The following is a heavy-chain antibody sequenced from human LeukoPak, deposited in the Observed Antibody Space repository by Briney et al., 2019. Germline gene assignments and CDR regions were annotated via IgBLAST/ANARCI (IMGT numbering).Heavy chain of an antibody. CDR1: GGTFSSYA. Sequence: SVKVSCKGSGGTFSSYAISWVRQAPGQGLEWMGGIIPIFGTANYAQKFQGRVTITADESTSTAYMELSSLRSEDTAVYYCARGTGTAMVNFDYWGQGTLVTVSS. D-gene: IGHD5-18*01. J-gene: IGHJ4*02. V-gene: IGHV1-69*01. CDR2: IIPIFGTA. CDR3: ARGTGTAMVNFDY.